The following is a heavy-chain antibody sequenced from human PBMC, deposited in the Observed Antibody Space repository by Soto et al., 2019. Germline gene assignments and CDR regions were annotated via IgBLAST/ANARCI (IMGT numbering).Heavy chain of an antibody. CDR2: ISWNSGSI. CDR1: GFTFDDYA. J-gene: IGHJ6*02. CDR3: AKVRRSPHLYYYYGMDV. D-gene: IGHD3-16*02. V-gene: IGHV3-9*01. Sequence: EVQLVESGGGLVQPGRSLRLSCAASGFTFDDYAMHWVRQAPGKGLEWVSGISWNSGSIGYADSVKGRFTISRDNAKNSLYLQMNSLRVEDTALYYCAKVRRSPHLYYYYGMDVLGQGTTVTVSS.